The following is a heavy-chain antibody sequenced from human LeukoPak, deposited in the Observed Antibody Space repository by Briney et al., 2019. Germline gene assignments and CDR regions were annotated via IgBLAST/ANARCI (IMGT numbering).Heavy chain of an antibody. J-gene: IGHJ3*02. V-gene: IGHV1-2*02. CDR3: ARGGYDILTGYSLGAFDI. CDR1: GYTFTGYY. Sequence: ASVKVSCKASGYTFTGYYMHWVRQAPGQGLEWMGWINPNSGGTNYAQKFQGRVTITRDTSISTAYMELSRLRSDDTAVYYCARGGYDILTGYSLGAFDIWGQGTMVTVSS. D-gene: IGHD3-9*01. CDR2: INPNSGGT.